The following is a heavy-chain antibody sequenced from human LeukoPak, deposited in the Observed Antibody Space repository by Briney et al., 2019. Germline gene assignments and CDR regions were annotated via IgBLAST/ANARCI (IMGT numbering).Heavy chain of an antibody. V-gene: IGHV4-61*05. Sequence: PSETLSLTCTVSGGSISSSSYYWGWIRQPPGKGLEWIGYIYYSGSTNYNPSLKSRVTISVDTSKNQFSLKLSSVTAADTAAYYCASNSRHYGDPLAFDPWGQGTLVTVSS. CDR3: ASNSRHYGDPLAFDP. D-gene: IGHD4-17*01. J-gene: IGHJ5*02. CDR1: GGSISSSSYY. CDR2: IYYSGST.